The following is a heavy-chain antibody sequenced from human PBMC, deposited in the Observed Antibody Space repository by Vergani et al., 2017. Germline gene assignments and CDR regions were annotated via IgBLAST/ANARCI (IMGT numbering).Heavy chain of an antibody. CDR3: AKGPAGYSYGGYYYMDV. V-gene: IGHV3-23*01. Sequence: EVQLLESGGGLVQPGGSLRLSCAASGFTFSSYAMSWVRQAPGKGLEWVSAISGSGGSTYYADSVKGRFPISRDNSKNTLYLQMNSLRAEDTAVYYCAKGPAGYSYGGYYYMDVWGKGTTVTVSS. J-gene: IGHJ6*03. CDR2: ISGSGGST. D-gene: IGHD5-18*01. CDR1: GFTFSSYA.